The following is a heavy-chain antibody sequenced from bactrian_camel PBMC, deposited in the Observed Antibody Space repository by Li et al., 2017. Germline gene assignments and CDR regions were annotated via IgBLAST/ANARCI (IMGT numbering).Heavy chain of an antibody. CDR3: ARGWADFDN. Sequence: VQLVESGGELVQPGGSLRVSCAASGFTFSSYWMYWVRQAPGKGLEWVSRIDSRGETTHYPDSVAGRFAVSRDNAKSTLYLQMNSLKTGDTAVYYCARGWADFDNWGQGTQVTVS. CDR2: IDSRGETT. CDR1: GFTFSSYW. J-gene: IGHJ6*01. D-gene: IGHD7*01. V-gene: IGHV3S1*01.